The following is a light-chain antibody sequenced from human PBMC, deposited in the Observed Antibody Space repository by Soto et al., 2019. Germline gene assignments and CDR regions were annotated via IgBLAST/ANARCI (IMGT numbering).Light chain of an antibody. CDR3: CSYAGSFVV. CDR2: DVS. V-gene: IGLV2-11*01. Sequence: QSAPTQPRSVSGSPGQSVTISCIGTSSYVGGYKYVSWYQQHPGKAPKLMIYDVSKRPSGVPDRFSGSKSGNTASLSISGLQAEDEADYYCCSYAGSFVVFGGGTKVTVL. J-gene: IGLJ2*01. CDR1: SSYVGGYKY.